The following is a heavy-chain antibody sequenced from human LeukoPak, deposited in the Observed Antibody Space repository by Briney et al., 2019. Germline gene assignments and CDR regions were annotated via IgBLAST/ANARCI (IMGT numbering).Heavy chain of an antibody. J-gene: IGHJ4*02. CDR3: ARAGYDFWSHVDY. CDR1: GGTFSSYA. CDR2: IIPIFGTA. D-gene: IGHD3-3*01. V-gene: IGHV1-69*13. Sequence: TVKVSCKASGGTFSSYAISWVRQAPGQGLEWMGGIIPIFGTANYAQKFQGRVTITADESTSTAYMELSSLRSEDTAVYHCARAGYDFWSHVDYWGQGTLVIVSS.